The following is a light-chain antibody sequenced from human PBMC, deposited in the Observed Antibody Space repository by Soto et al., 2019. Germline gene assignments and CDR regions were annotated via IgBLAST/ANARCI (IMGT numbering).Light chain of an antibody. CDR2: EVS. V-gene: IGKV2-30*02. CDR3: MQGSHWPRT. Sequence: DVVMTQSPLSLSVTLGQPASIPCRSSRSLTHSNGNTYLSWFQQRPGQSPRRLIYEVSRRESGVPDRFSGSGSGTDVTLKSSRVEAEDVGFYYCMQGSHWPRTFGQGTKLEIK. CDR1: RSLTHSNGNTY. J-gene: IGKJ2*02.